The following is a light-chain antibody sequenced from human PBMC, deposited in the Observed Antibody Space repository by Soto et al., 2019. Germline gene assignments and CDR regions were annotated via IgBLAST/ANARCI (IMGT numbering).Light chain of an antibody. CDR2: DNN. CDR1: SSNIGNNY. J-gene: IGLJ2*01. Sequence: QCVLTQPPSVSAAPGQKVTISCSGSSSNIGNNYVSWYQQLPGTAPKLLIYDNNKRPSGIPDRFSGSKSGTSGTLDITGLQTGDEADYYCATWDYSLTGEVFGGGTKLTVL. CDR3: ATWDYSLTGEV. V-gene: IGLV1-51*01.